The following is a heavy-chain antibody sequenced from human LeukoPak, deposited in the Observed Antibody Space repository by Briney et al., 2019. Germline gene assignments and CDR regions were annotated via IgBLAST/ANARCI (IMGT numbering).Heavy chain of an antibody. CDR1: GYTFNTYG. Sequence: ASVTVSCKASGYTFNTYGVGWVRQAPGQGLEWMGWTSVYNGDTHYIQKLQGRVTMTTDTATSTAYMELRSLRSDDTAVYYCARDRLRLGYERTNWFDPWGQGTLVTVSS. D-gene: IGHD2-15*01. CDR3: ARDRLRLGYERTNWFDP. J-gene: IGHJ5*02. V-gene: IGHV1-18*01. CDR2: TSVYNGDT.